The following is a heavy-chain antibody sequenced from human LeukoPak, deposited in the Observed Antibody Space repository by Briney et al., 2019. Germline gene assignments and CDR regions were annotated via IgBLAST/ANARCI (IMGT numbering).Heavy chain of an antibody. CDR3: ARGGYYDSSGYYYGGSFDY. V-gene: IGHV3-53*01. Sequence: GGSLRLSCAASGLTVISNYMSEVRQAPGKGGEGVSVIYSCCSTYYADSVQGRFTMSRDNSKNTLYLQMNSLRAEDTAVYYCARGGYYDSSGYYYGGSFDYWGEGTLVTVSS. CDR2: IYSCCST. J-gene: IGHJ4*02. D-gene: IGHD3-22*01. CDR1: GLTVISNY.